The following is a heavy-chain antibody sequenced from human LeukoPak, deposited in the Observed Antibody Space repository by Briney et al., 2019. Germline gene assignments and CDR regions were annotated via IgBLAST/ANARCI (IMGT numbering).Heavy chain of an antibody. V-gene: IGHV4-61*02. J-gene: IGHJ3*02. CDR3: ARYTGDLKTFDI. D-gene: IGHD7-27*01. CDR1: GGSISSGSYY. CDR2: IYISGST. Sequence: PSQTLSLTCTVSGGSISSGSYYWSWIRQPAGKGLEWIGRIYISGSTNYNPSLKSRVTISVDTSKNQFSLKLSSVTAADTAVYYCARYTGDLKTFDIWGQGTMVTVSS.